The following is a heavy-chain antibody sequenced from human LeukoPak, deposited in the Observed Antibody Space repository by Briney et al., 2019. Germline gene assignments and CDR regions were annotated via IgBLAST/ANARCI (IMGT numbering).Heavy chain of an antibody. V-gene: IGHV3-30-3*01. CDR3: ARGRVGATTFDY. J-gene: IGHJ4*02. Sequence: GRSLRLSCAASGFTFSSYAMHWVRQAPGKGLEWVAVISYDGSNKYYADSVKGRFTISRDNSKNTLYLQMNSLRAEDTAVYYCARGRVGATTFDYWGQGTLVTVSS. CDR1: GFTFSSYA. D-gene: IGHD1-26*01. CDR2: ISYDGSNK.